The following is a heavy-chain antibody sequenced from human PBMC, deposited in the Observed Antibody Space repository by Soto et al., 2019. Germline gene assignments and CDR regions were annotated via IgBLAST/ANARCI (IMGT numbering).Heavy chain of an antibody. D-gene: IGHD3-22*01. Sequence: LRLSCAASGCTFSSYGMHWVRQAPGKGLEWVAVIWYDGSNKYYADSVKGRFTISRDNSKNTLYLQMNSLRAEDTAVYYCARGPHYYDSSGYYQEQRDYYYYGMDVWGQGTTVTVSS. J-gene: IGHJ6*02. CDR1: GCTFSSYG. CDR3: ARGPHYYDSSGYYQEQRDYYYYGMDV. V-gene: IGHV3-33*01. CDR2: IWYDGSNK.